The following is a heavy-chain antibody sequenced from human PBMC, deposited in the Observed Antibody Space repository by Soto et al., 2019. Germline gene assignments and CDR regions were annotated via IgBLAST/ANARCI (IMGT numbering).Heavy chain of an antibody. J-gene: IGHJ4*02. V-gene: IGHV1-69*02. CDR1: GDTFNFYS. CDR2: VNPIVSMS. Sequence: QVQLVQSGAEVKRPGSSVKVSCKASGDTFNFYSINWVRQAPGLGLEWMARVNPIVSMSNYAQKFKGRVTITPDKSTSTVYMALSSLRSEDTAIYYCASSYGSGYRASDYWGQGALVTVSS. D-gene: IGHD3-10*01. CDR3: ASSYGSGYRASDY.